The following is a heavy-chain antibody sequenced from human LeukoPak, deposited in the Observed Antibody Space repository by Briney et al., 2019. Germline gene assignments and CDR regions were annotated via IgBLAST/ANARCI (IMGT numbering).Heavy chain of an antibody. CDR3: AREVGIAYYDY. Sequence: ASVKVSCTASGYIFTSYGISWVRQAPGQGLEWMGWINSYNVNKNYAQKLLGRVTMTTDTSTSTAYMELRSLRSDDTAVYYCAREVGIAYYDYWGQGTLVTVSS. CDR1: GYIFTSYG. V-gene: IGHV1-18*01. D-gene: IGHD1-14*01. J-gene: IGHJ4*02. CDR2: INSYNVNK.